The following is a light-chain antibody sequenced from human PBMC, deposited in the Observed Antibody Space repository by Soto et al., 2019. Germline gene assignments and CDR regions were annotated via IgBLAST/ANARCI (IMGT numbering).Light chain of an antibody. CDR1: QTISSW. J-gene: IGKJ1*01. CDR3: QHYDSYSEA. V-gene: IGKV1-5*03. CDR2: KAS. Sequence: DIQVSQSPSTLSASVGDRVTITCRASQTISSWLAWYQQKPGQAPKLLIYKASSLESAVPSRFSGSGSGTEYTLTISSLQPDDFATYYCQHYDSYSEAFGQGTKVDIK.